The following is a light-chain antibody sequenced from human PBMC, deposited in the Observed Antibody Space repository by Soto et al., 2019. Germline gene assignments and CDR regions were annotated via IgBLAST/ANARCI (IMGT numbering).Light chain of an antibody. V-gene: IGKV1-39*01. CDR2: DAT. Sequence: DIQMTQSPSSLSSSAGDRVTITCRATQNIRTNLKWYQHTQGKAPKLLIFDATTLQSGVPSRFSGSGSGTDFTLTISSLQPEDFATYYCQQTFITPRTFGQGTKVDIK. CDR3: QQTFITPRT. CDR1: QNIRTN. J-gene: IGKJ1*01.